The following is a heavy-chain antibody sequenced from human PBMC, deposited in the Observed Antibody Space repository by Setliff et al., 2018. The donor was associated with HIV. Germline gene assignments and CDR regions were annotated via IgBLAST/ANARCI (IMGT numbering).Heavy chain of an antibody. Sequence: SETLSLTCTVSGGSISSYYWSWIRQPAGKGLEWVGRIYVPGISNYNPSLKSRVTISADTSKNQFSLKLSSVTAADTAVYYCARGRYDNSHFYYEVIDYWGQGTLVTVSS. CDR1: GGSISSYY. CDR2: IYVPGIS. CDR3: ARGRYDNSHFYYEVIDY. D-gene: IGHD3-22*01. V-gene: IGHV4-4*07. J-gene: IGHJ4*02.